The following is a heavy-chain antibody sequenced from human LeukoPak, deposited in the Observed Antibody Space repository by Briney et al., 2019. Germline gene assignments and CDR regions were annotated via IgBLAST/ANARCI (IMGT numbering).Heavy chain of an antibody. CDR3: ARESGYYLGSSAFDI. CDR1: GFTFSSYT. V-gene: IGHV3-48*04. D-gene: IGHD3-22*01. CDR2: ISSSSSTI. Sequence: GGSLRLSCAASGFTFSSYTMNWVRQAPGKGLEWVSYISSSSSTIYYADSVKGRFTISKDNAKNSLYLQMNSLRAEDTAVYYCARESGYYLGSSAFDIWGQGTMVTVSS. J-gene: IGHJ3*02.